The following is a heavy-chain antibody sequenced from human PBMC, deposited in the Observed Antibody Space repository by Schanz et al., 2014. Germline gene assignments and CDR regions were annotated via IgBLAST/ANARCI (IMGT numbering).Heavy chain of an antibody. CDR2: IYTSGST. CDR1: GGSISSFY. J-gene: IGHJ5*02. Sequence: QVQLQESGPGLVKSSETLSLTCTVSGGSISSFYWGWIRQPAGKGLEWIGRIYTSGSTNYNPSLKSRVPRSLDPAKTHFSLKLSSGTAADTAVYYCARDRYCPGARCPGWFDPWGQGTLVTVSS. CDR3: ARDRYCPGARCPGWFDP. D-gene: IGHD2-8*02. V-gene: IGHV4-4*07.